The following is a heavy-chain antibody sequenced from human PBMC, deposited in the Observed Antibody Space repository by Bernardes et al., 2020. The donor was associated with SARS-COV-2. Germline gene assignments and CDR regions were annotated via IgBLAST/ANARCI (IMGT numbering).Heavy chain of an antibody. V-gene: IGHV1-2*04. CDR1: GYTFTGYY. CDR2: INPNSGGT. D-gene: IGHD4-17*01. J-gene: IGHJ4*02. CDR3: ARESPSMDGDYEYYVDY. Sequence: ASVKVSCKASGYTFTGYYMHWVRQAPGQGLEWMGWINPNSGGTNYAQKFQGWVTMTRDTSISTAYMELSRLRSDDTAVYYCARESPSMDGDYEYYVDYWGQGTLVTVSS.